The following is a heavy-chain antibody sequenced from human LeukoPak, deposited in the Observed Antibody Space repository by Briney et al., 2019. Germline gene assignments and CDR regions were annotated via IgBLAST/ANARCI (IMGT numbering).Heavy chain of an antibody. J-gene: IGHJ4*02. Sequence: PSETLSLTCTVSGGSISSYYWSWIRQPAGKGLEWIGRIYTSGGTNYNPSLKSRVTMSVDTSKNQFSLKLSSVTAADTAVYYCAGYYDSSGYFDYWGQGTLVTVSS. CDR1: GGSISSYY. D-gene: IGHD3-22*01. V-gene: IGHV4-4*07. CDR3: AGYYDSSGYFDY. CDR2: IYTSGGT.